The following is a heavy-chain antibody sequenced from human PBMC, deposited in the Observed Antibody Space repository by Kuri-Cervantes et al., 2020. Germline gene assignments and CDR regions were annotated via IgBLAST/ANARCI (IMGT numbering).Heavy chain of an antibody. V-gene: IGHV3-21*04. CDR3: AKGPSTVTTSYVYYYYYYYMDV. Sequence: GESLKISCAASGFTFSSYSMNWVRQAPGKGLEWVSSISSSSYIYYADSVKGRFTISRDNSKNTLYLQMNSLRAEDTAVYYCAKGPSTVTTSYVYYYYYYYMDVWGKGTTVTVSS. J-gene: IGHJ6*03. D-gene: IGHD4-17*01. CDR2: ISSSSYI. CDR1: GFTFSSYS.